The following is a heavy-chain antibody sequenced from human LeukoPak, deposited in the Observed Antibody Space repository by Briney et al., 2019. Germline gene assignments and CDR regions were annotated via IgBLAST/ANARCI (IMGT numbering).Heavy chain of an antibody. CDR3: ATDDVTTGTNTALGY. CDR1: GFTFTSSA. V-gene: IGHV1-58*01. D-gene: IGHD1-1*01. Sequence: SERVSCKASGFTFTSSAVQWVRQARGQGLEWIGWIVVGSGKTNYAQKFQERVTINRDMSTSTAYMELSSLRSEDTAVYYCATDDVTTGTNTALGYWGQGTLVTVSS. CDR2: IVVGSGKT. J-gene: IGHJ4*02.